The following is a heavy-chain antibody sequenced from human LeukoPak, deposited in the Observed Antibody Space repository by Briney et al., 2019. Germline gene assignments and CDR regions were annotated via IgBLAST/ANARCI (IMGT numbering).Heavy chain of an antibody. CDR1: GFTFDDLA. V-gene: IGHV3-9*01. CDR2: ISWNSGNI. D-gene: IGHD2/OR15-2a*01. Sequence: HTGGSLRLSCAGSGFTFDDLAMRCVRQTPGKGLEGGSGISWNSGNIAYADFVGGRFTIYRDNAKNPLSLQMNSLSDEDPAVYYCAKDAYGGATFFYYRDVWGKGTTVTVSS. J-gene: IGHJ6*03. CDR3: AKDAYGGATFFYYRDV.